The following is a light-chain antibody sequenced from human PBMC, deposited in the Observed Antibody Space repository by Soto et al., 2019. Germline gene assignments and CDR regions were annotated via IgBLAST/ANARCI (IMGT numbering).Light chain of an antibody. CDR3: QQFNSYPHT. Sequence: DIQLTQSPSLLSASVGDRVTITCRASQDISNSLAWYQQKPGKAPKLLIYGASTLQSGVPSGFSGSGSGTEFTLTIDSLQPEDFATYYCQQFNSYPHTFGQGTELEIK. V-gene: IGKV1-9*01. CDR1: QDISNS. J-gene: IGKJ2*01. CDR2: GAS.